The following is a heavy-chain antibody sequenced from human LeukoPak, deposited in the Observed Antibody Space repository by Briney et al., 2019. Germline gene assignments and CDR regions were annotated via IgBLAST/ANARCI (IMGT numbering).Heavy chain of an antibody. D-gene: IGHD2-21*01. Sequence: SETLSLTCTVSGGSISSYYWSWIRQPPGKGLEWIGYIYYSGSTNCNPSLKSRVTISVDTSKNQFSLKLSSVTAADTAVYYCARDRVYSAQDHGMDVWGQGTTVTVSS. CDR2: IYYSGST. CDR3: ARDRVYSAQDHGMDV. J-gene: IGHJ6*02. CDR1: GGSISSYY. V-gene: IGHV4-59*01.